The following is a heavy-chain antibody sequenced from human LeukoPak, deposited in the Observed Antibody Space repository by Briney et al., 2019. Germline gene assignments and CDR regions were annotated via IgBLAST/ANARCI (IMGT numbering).Heavy chain of an antibody. CDR3: ARVPPTAPSYYGMDV. J-gene: IGHJ6*02. CDR1: GDSISSYY. Sequence: SGTLSLTCSVSGDSISSYYWTWIRQPPGKRLEWIGYVYSTGSTNYSPSLKSRVTISVDTSRNQFSLNLNSVTAADTAVYYCARVPPTAPSYYGMDVWGHGTTVTVSS. D-gene: IGHD3-10*01. V-gene: IGHV4-59*01. CDR2: VYSTGST.